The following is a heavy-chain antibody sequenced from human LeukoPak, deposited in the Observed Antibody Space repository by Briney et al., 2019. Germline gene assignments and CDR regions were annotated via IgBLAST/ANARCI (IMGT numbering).Heavy chain of an antibody. CDR1: GGSISSGDYY. Sequence: SQTLSLTCTVSGGSISSGDYYWSWIRQPPGKGLEWIGEINHSGSTNYNPSLKSRVTISVDTSKNQFSLKLSSVTAADTAVYYCARSNYGNFDPWGQGTLVTVSS. J-gene: IGHJ5*02. CDR2: INHSGST. D-gene: IGHD1-7*01. V-gene: IGHV4-30-4*08. CDR3: ARSNYGNFDP.